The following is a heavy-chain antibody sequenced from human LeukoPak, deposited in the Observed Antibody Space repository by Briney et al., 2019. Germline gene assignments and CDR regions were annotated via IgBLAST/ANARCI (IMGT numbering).Heavy chain of an antibody. V-gene: IGHV1-69*04. J-gene: IGHJ3*02. CDR2: IIPILGIA. Sequence: SVKVSCKASGGTFSSYAISWVRQAPGQGLEWMGRIIPILGIANYAQKFQGRVTITADKSTSTAYMELSSLRSEDTAVYYCAIDLAYYYDSSGYYAFDIWGQGTMVTVSS. D-gene: IGHD3-22*01. CDR1: GGTFSSYA. CDR3: AIDLAYYYDSSGYYAFDI.